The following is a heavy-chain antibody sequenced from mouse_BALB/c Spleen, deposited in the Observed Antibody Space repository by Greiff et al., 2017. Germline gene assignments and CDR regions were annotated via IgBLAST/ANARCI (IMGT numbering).Heavy chain of an antibody. CDR3: ARRYGNYGYFDV. CDR2: ISSGGSYT. J-gene: IGHJ1*01. V-gene: IGHV5-9-3*01. D-gene: IGHD2-1*01. Sequence: DVKLVESGGGLVKPGGSLKLSCAASGFTFSSYAMSWVRQTPEKRLEWVATISSGGSYTYYPDSVKGRFTISRDNAKNTLYLQMSSLRSEDTAMYYCARRYGNYGYFDVWGAGTTVTVSS. CDR1: GFTFSSYA.